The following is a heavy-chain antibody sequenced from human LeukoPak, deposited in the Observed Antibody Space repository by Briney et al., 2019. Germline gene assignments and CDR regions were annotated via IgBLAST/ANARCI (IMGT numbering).Heavy chain of an antibody. D-gene: IGHD3-22*01. CDR2: IYYSGST. CDR3: ARGYDSSGYYHAEYFQH. J-gene: IGHJ1*01. V-gene: IGHV4-30-4*01. Sequence: SETLSLTCTVSGGSISSGDYYWSWIRQPPGKGLEWIGYIYYSGSTYYNPSLKSRVTISVDTSKNQFSLKLSSVTAADTAVYYCARGYDSSGYYHAEYFQHWARAPWLPSPQ. CDR1: GGSISSGDYY.